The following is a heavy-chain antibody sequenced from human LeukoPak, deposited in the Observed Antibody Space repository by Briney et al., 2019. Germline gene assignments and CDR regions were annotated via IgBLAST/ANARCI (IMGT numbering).Heavy chain of an antibody. Sequence: PGGSLRLSCAASGITFSSYAMSWVRQAPGKGLEWVSAISPSGRNKYYAESVKGRFTISRDNAKNTLNLQMNSLRAEDTAVYYCARDKKSGESSEIDYWGQGTLVTVSS. CDR3: ARDKKSGESSEIDY. CDR1: GITFSSYA. V-gene: IGHV3-23*01. J-gene: IGHJ4*02. CDR2: ISPSGRNK. D-gene: IGHD3-10*01.